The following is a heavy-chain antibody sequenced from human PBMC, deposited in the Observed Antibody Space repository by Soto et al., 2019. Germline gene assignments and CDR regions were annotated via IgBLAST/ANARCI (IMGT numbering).Heavy chain of an antibody. J-gene: IGHJ6*02. Sequence: VASVKVSCKASGYTFTSYGISWVRQAPGQGLEWMGWISAYNGNTNYAQKLQGRFTMTTDTSTSTAYMELRSLRSGDTAVYYCARDRESSSWYVGIYYYYYGMDVWGQGTTVTVSS. CDR3: ARDRESSSWYVGIYYYYYGMDV. CDR1: GYTFTSYG. V-gene: IGHV1-18*01. CDR2: ISAYNGNT. D-gene: IGHD6-13*01.